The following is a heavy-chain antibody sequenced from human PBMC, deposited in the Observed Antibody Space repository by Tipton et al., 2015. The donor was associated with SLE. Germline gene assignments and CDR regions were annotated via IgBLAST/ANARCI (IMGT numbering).Heavy chain of an antibody. CDR1: GVSISSYY. J-gene: IGHJ4*02. V-gene: IGHV4-4*07. CDR2: VYISGNT. Sequence: TLSLTCTVSGVSISSYYWNWIRQAAGKGLEWIVRVYISGNTNYNPSVQSRVTMSVDTSKNQFSLILSSVTAADTAVYYCARDAHGYYSGWMDYWGQGTLVTVSS. D-gene: IGHD2-15*01. CDR3: ARDAHGYYSGWMDY.